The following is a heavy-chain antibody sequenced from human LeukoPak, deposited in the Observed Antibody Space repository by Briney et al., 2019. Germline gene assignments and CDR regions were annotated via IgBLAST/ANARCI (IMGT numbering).Heavy chain of an antibody. J-gene: IGHJ6*03. CDR3: ARGTAMVTFYYMDV. D-gene: IGHD5-18*01. V-gene: IGHV1-69*05. CDR1: GGTFSSYA. Sequence: GASVEVSCKASGGTFSSYAISWVRQAPGQGLEWMGGIIPIFGTANYAQKFQGRVTITTDESTSTAYMELSSLRSEDTAVYYCARGTAMVTFYYMDVWGKGTTVTVSS. CDR2: IIPIFGTA.